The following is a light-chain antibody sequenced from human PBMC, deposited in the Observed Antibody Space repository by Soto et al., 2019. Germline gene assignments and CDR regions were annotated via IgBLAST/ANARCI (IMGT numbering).Light chain of an antibody. Sequence: DIQMTQSPSSLSASVGDSFTITCRASQNIKTFLNWYQQKPGKTTKLLICAASSLQSGVPSRFSGGGSGTDFTLSISSLQPEDFATYFCQQSYGSPWTFGQGTKVDIK. J-gene: IGKJ1*01. CDR2: AAS. CDR3: QQSYGSPWT. V-gene: IGKV1-39*01. CDR1: QNIKTF.